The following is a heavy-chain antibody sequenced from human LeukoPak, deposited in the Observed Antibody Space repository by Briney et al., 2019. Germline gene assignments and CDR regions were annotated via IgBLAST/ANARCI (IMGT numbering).Heavy chain of an antibody. Sequence: VASVKVSCKASGYTFTSYAMNWVRQAPGQGLEWMGIINPSGGSTSYAQKFQGRVTMTRDTSTSTVYMELSSLRSEDTAVYYCASFNYGAYYFDYWGQGTLVTVSS. CDR3: ASFNYGAYYFDY. CDR2: INPSGGST. V-gene: IGHV1-46*01. D-gene: IGHD4-11*01. CDR1: GYTFTSYA. J-gene: IGHJ4*02.